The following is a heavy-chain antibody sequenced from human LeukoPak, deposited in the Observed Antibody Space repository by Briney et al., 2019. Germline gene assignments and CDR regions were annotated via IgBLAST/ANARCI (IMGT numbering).Heavy chain of an antibody. Sequence: ASVKVSCKASGYTFTSYGISWVRQARGQGLEWMGWIGAYNGNTNYAPKLQGRVTMTTDTSPSTAYMELRSLGSDDTAVYYCARDGEDGDYSFDYWGQGTLVTVSS. CDR2: IGAYNGNT. D-gene: IGHD4-17*01. J-gene: IGHJ4*02. CDR3: ARDGEDGDYSFDY. V-gene: IGHV1-18*01. CDR1: GYTFTSYG.